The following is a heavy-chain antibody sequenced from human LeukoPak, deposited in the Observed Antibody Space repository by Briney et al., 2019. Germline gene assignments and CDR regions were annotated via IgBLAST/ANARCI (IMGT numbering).Heavy chain of an antibody. J-gene: IGHJ4*02. D-gene: IGHD4-4*01. CDR3: ARQSSAVTTYTLDY. V-gene: IGHV4-34*01. Sequence: SETLSLTCAVYGGSFSGYYWSWIRQPPGKGLEWIGEINHSGSTNYNPSLKSRVTISVDTSKNQFSLKLSSVTAADTAVYYCARQSSAVTTYTLDYWGQGTLVTVSS. CDR1: GGSFSGYY. CDR2: INHSGST.